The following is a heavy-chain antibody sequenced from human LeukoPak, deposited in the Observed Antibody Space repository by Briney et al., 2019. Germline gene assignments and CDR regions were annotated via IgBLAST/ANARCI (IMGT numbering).Heavy chain of an antibody. CDR3: ARVNFDYYDGSGSYPGRPNWFDP. CDR1: GGSISSYY. D-gene: IGHD3-22*01. CDR2: VYSSGST. Sequence: SETLSLTCTVSGGSISSYYWSWIRQPPEKGLEWIGYVYSSGSTNYNPSLKSRVTISVDTSKNQFSLQLSSVTAADTAVYYCARVNFDYYDGSGSYPGRPNWFDPWGQGTLVTVSS. V-gene: IGHV4-59*01. J-gene: IGHJ5*02.